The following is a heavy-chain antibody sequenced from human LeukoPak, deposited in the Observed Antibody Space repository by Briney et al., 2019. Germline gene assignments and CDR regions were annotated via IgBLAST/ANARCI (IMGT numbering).Heavy chain of an antibody. CDR3: ARETHGVSWFDP. CDR1: GGSISSYY. Sequence: SETLSLTCTVSGGSISSYYWSWIRQPPGKGLEWIGYIYYSGSTNYNPSLKSRVTISVDTSKNQFSLKLSSVTAADTAVYYCARETHGVSWFDPWGQGTLVTVSP. V-gene: IGHV4-59*01. J-gene: IGHJ5*02. CDR2: IYYSGST.